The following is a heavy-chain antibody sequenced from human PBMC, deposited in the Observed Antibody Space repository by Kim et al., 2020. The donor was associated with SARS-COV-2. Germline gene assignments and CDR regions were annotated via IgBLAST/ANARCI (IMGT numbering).Heavy chain of an antibody. J-gene: IGHJ6*02. CDR1: GFTFDDYA. CDR3: AKDGVRDYYGSGSYYGPGHYYYGMDV. Sequence: GGSLRLSCAASGFTFDDYAMHWVRQAPGKGLEWVSGISWNSGSIGYADSVKGRFTISRDNAKNSLYLQMNSLRAEDTALYYCAKDGVRDYYGSGSYYGPGHYYYGMDVWGQGTTVTVSS. D-gene: IGHD3-10*01. CDR2: ISWNSGSI. V-gene: IGHV3-9*01.